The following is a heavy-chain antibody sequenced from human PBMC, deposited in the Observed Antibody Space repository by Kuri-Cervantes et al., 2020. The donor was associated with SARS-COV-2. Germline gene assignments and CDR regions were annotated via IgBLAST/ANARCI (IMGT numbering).Heavy chain of an antibody. Sequence: GESLKISCAASGFTFSSYGMHWVRQAPGKGLEWVAVISYDGSNKYSADSVKGRFTISRDNAKNMLYLQMNSLRAEDTAVYYCARDPDYWGQGTLVTVSS. V-gene: IGHV3-30*03. J-gene: IGHJ4*02. CDR3: ARDPDY. CDR2: ISYDGSNK. CDR1: GFTFSSYG.